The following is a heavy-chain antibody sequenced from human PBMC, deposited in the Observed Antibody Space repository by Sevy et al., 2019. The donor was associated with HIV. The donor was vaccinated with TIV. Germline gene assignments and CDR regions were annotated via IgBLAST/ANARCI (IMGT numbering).Heavy chain of an antibody. CDR3: ARNNYYDSSGYDDAFDI. D-gene: IGHD3-22*01. Sequence: SETLSLTCTVSGGSISSGGYYWSWIRQHPGKGLEWIGYIYYSGSTYYNPSLKSRVTISVDTSKNQFSLKLSSVTAAGTAVYYCARNNYYDSSGYDDAFDIWGQGTMVTVSS. J-gene: IGHJ3*02. V-gene: IGHV4-31*03. CDR1: GGSISSGGYY. CDR2: IYYSGST.